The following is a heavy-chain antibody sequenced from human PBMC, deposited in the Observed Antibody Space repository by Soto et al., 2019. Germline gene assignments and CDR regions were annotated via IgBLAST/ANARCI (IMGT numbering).Heavy chain of an antibody. D-gene: IGHD4-17*01. V-gene: IGHV4-59*11. CDR1: GASIDNHY. J-gene: IGHJ4*02. CDR3: ARAYGNYVFDY. Sequence: SETLSLTCTVSGASIDNHYWSWIRQPPGKGLEWIGYIYYSGSTNYNPSLKSRVTISVDTSKNQFSLKLSSVTAADTAVYYCARAYGNYVFDYWGQGTLVTVSS. CDR2: IYYSGST.